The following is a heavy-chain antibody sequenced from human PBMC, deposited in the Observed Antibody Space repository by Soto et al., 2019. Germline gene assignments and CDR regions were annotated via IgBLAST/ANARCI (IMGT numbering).Heavy chain of an antibody. CDR2: ISYDGSNK. V-gene: IGHV3-30-3*01. J-gene: IGHJ6*02. CDR3: ARDRGGYKPWNYYYGMDV. Sequence: QVQLVESGGGVVQPGRSLRLSCAASGFTFSSYAMHWVRQAPGKGLEWVAVISYDGSNKYYADSVKGRFTISRDNSKNTLYLQMNSRRAEDTAVYYCARDRGGYKPWNYYYGMDVWGQGTTVTVSS. CDR1: GFTFSSYA. D-gene: IGHD6-19*01.